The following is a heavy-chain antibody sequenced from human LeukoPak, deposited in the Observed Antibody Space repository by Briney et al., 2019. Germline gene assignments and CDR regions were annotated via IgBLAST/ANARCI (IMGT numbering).Heavy chain of an antibody. J-gene: IGHJ3*02. CDR1: GFTFDDYA. CDR3: ANHPGYSSGWYLADAFDI. Sequence: GWSLRLSCAASGFTFDDYAMHWVRQAPGKGLEWVSGISWNSGSIGYADSVKGRFTISRDNAKNSLYLQMNNLRAEDTALYYCANHPGYSSGWYLADAFDIWGQGTMVTVSS. D-gene: IGHD6-19*01. V-gene: IGHV3-9*01. CDR2: ISWNSGSI.